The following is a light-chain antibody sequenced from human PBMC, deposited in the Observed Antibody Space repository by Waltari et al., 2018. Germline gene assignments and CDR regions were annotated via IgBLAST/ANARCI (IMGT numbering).Light chain of an antibody. J-gene: IGKJ4*01. CDR1: QSVSSY. CDR3: QQRSNWLT. Sequence: EIVLTQSPATLSLPPGDRATLSCRASQSVSSYLAWFQQKPGQAPRLLIYDASNRATGIPARFSGSGSGTDFTLTISSLEPEDFAVYYGQQRSNWLTFGGGTKVEIK. CDR2: DAS. V-gene: IGKV3-11*01.